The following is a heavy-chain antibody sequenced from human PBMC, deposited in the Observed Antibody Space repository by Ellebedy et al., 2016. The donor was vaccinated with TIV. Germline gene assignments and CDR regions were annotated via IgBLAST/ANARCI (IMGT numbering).Heavy chain of an antibody. V-gene: IGHV4-39*01. J-gene: IGHJ4*02. CDR2: FSRGATT. CDR1: GGSISGSTYY. Sequence: SETLSLXXTVSGGSISGSTYYWGWVRQTPEKGLEWIASFSRGATTQYNLSLKNRVTLYVDTSKNHFSLKLRFVTAADTAVYYCARHDSLRSPFNHWGQGTLVSVSS. D-gene: IGHD5-24*01. CDR3: ARHDSLRSPFNH.